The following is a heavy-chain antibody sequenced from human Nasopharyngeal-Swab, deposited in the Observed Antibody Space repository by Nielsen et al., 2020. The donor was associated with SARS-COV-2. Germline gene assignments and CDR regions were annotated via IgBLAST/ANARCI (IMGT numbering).Heavy chain of an antibody. J-gene: IGHJ6*03. CDR2: ISWNSGSI. Sequence: SLKISCAASGFTFDDYAMHWVRQAPGKGLEWVSGISWNSGSIGYADSVKGRFTISRDNAKYSLYLQMNSLRAEDTALYYCAKDGGYSYGSYYYYYMDVWGKGTTVTVSS. CDR1: GFTFDDYA. V-gene: IGHV3-9*01. CDR3: AKDGGYSYGSYYYYYMDV. D-gene: IGHD5-18*01.